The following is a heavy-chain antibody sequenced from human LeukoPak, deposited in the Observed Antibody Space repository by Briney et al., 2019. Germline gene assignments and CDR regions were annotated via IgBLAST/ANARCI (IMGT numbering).Heavy chain of an antibody. J-gene: IGHJ4*02. CDR1: GFTFSSYA. CDR3: ARVPAATDY. V-gene: IGHV3-23*01. Sequence: GGSLRLSCAASGFTFSSYAMSWVRQAPGKGLEWVSAISGSGGSTYYADSEQGRFTISRDNSKNTLYLQMNSLRAEDTAVYYCARVPAATDYWGQGTLVTVSS. CDR2: ISGSGGST. D-gene: IGHD2-2*01.